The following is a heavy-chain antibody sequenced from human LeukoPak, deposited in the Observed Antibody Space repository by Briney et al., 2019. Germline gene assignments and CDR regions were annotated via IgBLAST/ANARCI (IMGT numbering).Heavy chain of an antibody. CDR2: ISVYKGNT. D-gene: IGHD6-19*01. CDR3: ARIGIAVAGEDY. Sequence: GASVKVSCKASGYRFNSYGINWVRQAPGQGLEWMGWISVYKGNTNYAQKLQGRVTMTTDTSTSTAYMELRSLRSDDTAVYYCARIGIAVAGEDYWGQGTLVTVSS. V-gene: IGHV1-18*01. J-gene: IGHJ4*02. CDR1: GYRFNSYG.